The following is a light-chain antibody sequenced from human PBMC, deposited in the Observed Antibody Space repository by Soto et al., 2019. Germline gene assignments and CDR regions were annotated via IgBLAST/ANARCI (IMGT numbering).Light chain of an antibody. CDR1: QSVSSSY. J-gene: IGKJ2*01. CDR2: GSS. CDR3: QQYGSSRFT. Sequence: EIVLTQSPGTLSLSPGERATLSGRASQSVSSSYLAWYQQKSGQAPRLLIYGSSSRATGIPDRFSGSGSGTDFTLTISRLEPEDFAVYYWQQYGSSRFTFGQGTKLEIK. V-gene: IGKV3-20*01.